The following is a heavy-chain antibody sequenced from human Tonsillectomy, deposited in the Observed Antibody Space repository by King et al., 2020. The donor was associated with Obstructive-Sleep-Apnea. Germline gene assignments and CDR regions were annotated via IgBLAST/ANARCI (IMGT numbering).Heavy chain of an antibody. CDR1: GFTFRSYS. D-gene: IGHD2-2*01. J-gene: IGHJ4*02. CDR3: VRDSLDDRGGYAFDY. V-gene: IGHV3-48*04. CDR2: NSGSGATM. Sequence: VQLVESGGGLVQPGGSLRLSCATSGFTFRSYSLNWVRQAPGKGLEGGSYNSGSGATMYYADSVGGRLTTSRDNTKNSVYLQMDSLRAEDTGLYFCVRDSLDDRGGYAFDYWGQGTLVTVSS.